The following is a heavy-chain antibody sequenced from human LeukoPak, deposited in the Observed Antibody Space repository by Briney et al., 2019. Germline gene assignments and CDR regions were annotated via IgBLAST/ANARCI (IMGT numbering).Heavy chain of an antibody. CDR3: ASHPGYCSSTSCYTFDP. CDR2: IIPIFGTA. J-gene: IGHJ5*02. CDR1: GGTFSSYA. D-gene: IGHD2-2*01. Sequence: PVKVSCKASGGTFSSYAISWVRQAPGQGLEWMGRIIPIFGTANYAQKFQGRVTITTDESTSTAYMELSSLRSEDTAVYYCASHPGYCSSTSCYTFDPWGQGTLVTVSS. V-gene: IGHV1-69*05.